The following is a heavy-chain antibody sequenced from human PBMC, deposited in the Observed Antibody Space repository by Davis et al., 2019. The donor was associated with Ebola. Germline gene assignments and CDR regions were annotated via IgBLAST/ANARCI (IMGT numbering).Heavy chain of an antibody. Sequence: GESLKISCQGSGYSFTGYWISWVRQMPGKGLEWMGRIDPSDSYTYYSPSFQGHVTISADKSINTAYLQWSSLKASDTAMYYCARPYGGNAYFDYWGQGTLVTVSS. CDR1: GYSFTGYW. V-gene: IGHV5-10-1*01. J-gene: IGHJ4*02. CDR3: ARPYGGNAYFDY. CDR2: IDPSDSYT. D-gene: IGHD4-23*01.